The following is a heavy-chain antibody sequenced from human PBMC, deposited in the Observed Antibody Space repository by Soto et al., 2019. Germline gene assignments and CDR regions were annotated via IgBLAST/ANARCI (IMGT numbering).Heavy chain of an antibody. CDR1: GLTFSSYA. V-gene: IGHV3-23*01. D-gene: IGHD5-18*01. Sequence: PGGSLRLSCAASGLTFSSYAMTWVRQAPGKGLEWVSGIGGSGGSTYYADSVKGRFTISRDNSKNTLYLQMNSLRAEDTAVYHCAKVFGYSYGYFLDYWGQGTLVTVSS. CDR2: IGGSGGST. J-gene: IGHJ4*02. CDR3: AKVFGYSYGYFLDY.